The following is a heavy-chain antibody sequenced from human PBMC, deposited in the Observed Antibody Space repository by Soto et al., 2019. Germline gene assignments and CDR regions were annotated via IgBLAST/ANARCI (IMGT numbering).Heavy chain of an antibody. V-gene: IGHV3-74*01. D-gene: IGHD3-22*01. Sequence: PGGSLRLSCAASGFTFSSYWMHWVRQVAGKGLVWVSRINSEGTGTIYADSVKCRFTISRDNAKNTLYLQMNSLRAEDTAVYYCVRDYDSSGYNSDYWGQGTPVTVSS. J-gene: IGHJ4*02. CDR3: VRDYDSSGYNSDY. CDR2: INSEGTGT. CDR1: GFTFSSYW.